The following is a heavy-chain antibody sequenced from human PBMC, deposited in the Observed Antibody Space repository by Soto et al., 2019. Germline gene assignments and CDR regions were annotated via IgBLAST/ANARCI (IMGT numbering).Heavy chain of an antibody. J-gene: IGHJ3*02. V-gene: IGHV1-69*12. D-gene: IGHD1-26*01. Sequence: QVQLVQSGAEVKKPGSKMKVSCKASSGTFSSYAISWVRQAPGQGLEWMGGIIPIFGTANYAQKFQGRVTITADESTSTAYMELSSLRSVDTAVYYCASTSHYIHAFDIWGQGTMVTVSS. CDR3: ASTSHYIHAFDI. CDR2: IIPIFGTA. CDR1: SGTFSSYA.